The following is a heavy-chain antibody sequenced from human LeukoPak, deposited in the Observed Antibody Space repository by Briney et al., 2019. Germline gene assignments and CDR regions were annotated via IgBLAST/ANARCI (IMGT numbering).Heavy chain of an antibody. D-gene: IGHD6-13*01. Sequence: GGSLSLSCAASGFTFSSYSMNWVRQAPGKGLEWVSSISSSSSYIYYADSVKGRFTISRDNAKNSLYLQMNSLRAEDTAVYYCARDGAGAGQVYWGQGTLVTVSS. CDR3: ARDGAGAGQVY. V-gene: IGHV3-21*01. CDR2: ISSSSSYI. J-gene: IGHJ4*02. CDR1: GFTFSSYS.